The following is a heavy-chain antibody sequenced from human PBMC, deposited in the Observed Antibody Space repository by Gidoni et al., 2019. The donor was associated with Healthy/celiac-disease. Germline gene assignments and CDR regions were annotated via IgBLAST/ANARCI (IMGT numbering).Heavy chain of an antibody. CDR3: ASCSSGVDAFDI. CDR2: IWYDGSNK. D-gene: IGHD6-19*01. CDR1: GFPFSSYG. V-gene: IGHV3-33*08. Sequence: QVQLVESGGGVVQPGRSLRLSCAASGFPFSSYGMHWVRQAPGKGLEWVAVIWYDGSNKYYADPVKGRFTISRDNSKNTLYLQMNSLRAEDTAVYYCASCSSGVDAFDIWGQGTMVTVSS. J-gene: IGHJ3*02.